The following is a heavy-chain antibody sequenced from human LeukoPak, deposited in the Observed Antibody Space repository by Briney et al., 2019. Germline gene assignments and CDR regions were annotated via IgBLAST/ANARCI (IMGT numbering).Heavy chain of an antibody. CDR3: AKPTKIVVVPAAYDY. V-gene: IGHV3-23*01. Sequence: GGSLRLSCAASRFTFSSYAMSWVRQAPGKGLEWVSAISGSGGSTYYADSVKGRFTISRDNSKNTLYLQMNSLRAEDTAVYYCAKPTKIVVVPAAYDYWGQGTLVTVSS. J-gene: IGHJ4*02. CDR1: RFTFSSYA. CDR2: ISGSGGST. D-gene: IGHD2-2*01.